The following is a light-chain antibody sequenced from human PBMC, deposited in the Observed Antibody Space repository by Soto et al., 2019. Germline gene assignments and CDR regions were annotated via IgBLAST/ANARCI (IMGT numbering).Light chain of an antibody. CDR2: GAS. Sequence: EIVMTQSPATLSVSPGERVTLSCRASQSVSSTVAWYQQKPGQAPRLLIYGASTRATAIPARFTGSGSGTDFTLTISSLRSEDFAVYYCQQYGRSPFTFGPGTKVDIK. J-gene: IGKJ3*01. CDR1: QSVSST. CDR3: QQYGRSPFT. V-gene: IGKV3-15*01.